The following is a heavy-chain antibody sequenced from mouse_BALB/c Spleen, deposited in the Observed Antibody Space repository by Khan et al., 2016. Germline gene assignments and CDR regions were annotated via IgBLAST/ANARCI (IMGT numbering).Heavy chain of an antibody. D-gene: IGHD1-1*01. V-gene: IGHV1-69*02. Sequence: VQLQQPGAELVRPGASVKLSCKASGYTFTSYWINWVKQRPGQGLEWIGNIYPSDSYTNYNQKFKDKATLTVDKSSRTAYMQLSSPTSEDSAVYYCTRFPPRYGSSYWYFDVWGAGTTVTVSS. CDR1: GYTFTSYW. CDR3: TRFPPRYGSSYWYFDV. CDR2: IYPSDSYT. J-gene: IGHJ1*01.